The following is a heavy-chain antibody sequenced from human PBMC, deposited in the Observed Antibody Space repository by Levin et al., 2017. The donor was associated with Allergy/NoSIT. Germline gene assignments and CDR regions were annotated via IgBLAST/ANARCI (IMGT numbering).Heavy chain of an antibody. CDR3: ATYGSGTGGSDY. D-gene: IGHD3-10*01. J-gene: IGHJ4*02. CDR1: GFTLSTYW. Sequence: HPGGSLRLSCAASGFTLSTYWMSWVRQAPGKGLEWVANIKQDESQKYYVDSVKGRFTISRDNAKNSLYLQMNSLRAEDTAVYYCATYGSGTGGSDYWGQGTLVTVSS. CDR2: IKQDESQK. V-gene: IGHV3-7*01.